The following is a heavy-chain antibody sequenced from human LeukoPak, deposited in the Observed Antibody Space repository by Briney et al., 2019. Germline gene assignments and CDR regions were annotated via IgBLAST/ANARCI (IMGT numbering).Heavy chain of an antibody. V-gene: IGHV3-30*02. CDR3: AKSQYELRWGDYFDY. CDR2: IRYDGNNK. D-gene: IGHD4-23*01. J-gene: IGHJ4*02. CDR1: GFTFGRFG. Sequence: PGGSLRLSCAASGFTFGRFGMHWVRQAPGKGLEWVAFIRYDGNNKYYVDSVKARFTISRDDSKNTVYPQMNSLRVEDTALYYCAKSQYELRWGDYFDYWGQGTLVTVSS.